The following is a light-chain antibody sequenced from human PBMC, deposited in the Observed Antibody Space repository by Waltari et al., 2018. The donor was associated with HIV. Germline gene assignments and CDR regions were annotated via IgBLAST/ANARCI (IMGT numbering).Light chain of an antibody. J-gene: IGLJ2*01. CDR1: SNNVGTYA. V-gene: IGLV1-36*01. CDR3: STWDYSLSAPL. Sequence: QSALTQEVSVSGTVGQKVTLYCTGNSNNVGTYAVGWYQQISHGAPKTVMFGDSLPSGIPDRFSVSKSVTTASLTISVLQPEDDADYYCSTWDYSLSAPLFGGGTKLTVL. CDR2: GDS.